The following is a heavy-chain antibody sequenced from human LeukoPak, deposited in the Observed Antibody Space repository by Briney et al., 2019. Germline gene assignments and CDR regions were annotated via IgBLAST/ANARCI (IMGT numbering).Heavy chain of an antibody. CDR3: TTDRVIVVAKGFDY. D-gene: IGHD3-22*01. Sequence: PGGSLRLSCAASGFTFSNAWMSWVRQAPGKGLEWVGRIRSKTYGGTTDYAAPVKGRFTISRDDSKNTLYLQMNSLKTEDTAVYYCTTDRVIVVAKGFDYWGQGTLVTVSS. V-gene: IGHV3-15*01. CDR2: IRSKTYGGTT. CDR1: GFTFSNAW. J-gene: IGHJ4*02.